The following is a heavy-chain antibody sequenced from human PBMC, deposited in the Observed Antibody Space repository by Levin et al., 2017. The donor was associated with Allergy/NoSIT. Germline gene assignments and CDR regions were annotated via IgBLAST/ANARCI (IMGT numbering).Heavy chain of an antibody. V-gene: IGHV3-21*01. D-gene: IGHD6-13*01. CDR1: GFTFSSYS. CDR2: ISSSSSYI. J-gene: IGHJ6*02. CDR3: ARDSGSSWYYYYGMDV. Sequence: GGSLRLSCAASGFTFSSYSMNWVRQAPGKGLEWVSSISSSSSYIYYADSVKGRFTISRDNAKNSLYLQMNSLRAEDTAVYYCARDSGSSWYYYYGMDVWGQGTTVTVSS.